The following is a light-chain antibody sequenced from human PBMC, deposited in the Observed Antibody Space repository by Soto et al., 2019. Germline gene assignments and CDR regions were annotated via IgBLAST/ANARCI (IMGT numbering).Light chain of an antibody. CDR1: QSLSKTY. CDR3: QQYGRT. Sequence: EIVLTQSPGTLSLSPGERATLSCRASQSLSKTYLAWYQHKPGQAPRLLIYGASSRAAGIPDRCSGSGSGTDFTLTISRLEPEDFAVYYCQQYGRTFGQGTKLEIK. J-gene: IGKJ1*01. V-gene: IGKV3-20*01. CDR2: GAS.